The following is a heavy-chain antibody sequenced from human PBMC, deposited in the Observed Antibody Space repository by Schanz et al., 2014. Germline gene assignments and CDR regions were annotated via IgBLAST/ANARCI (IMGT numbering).Heavy chain of an antibody. CDR1: GFTFSSYT. CDR3: ARGTQFLCDY. D-gene: IGHD6-19*01. J-gene: IGHJ4*02. Sequence: EVQLVESGGGLVKPGDSLRLSCAASGFTFSSYTMKWVRQAPGKGLEWVSSISSTSTYLYYADSVKGRFTISRASARNSLYLQMSSLRAEDTAVYYCARGTQFLCDYWGQGTLVTVSS. CDR2: ISSTSTYL. V-gene: IGHV3-21*01.